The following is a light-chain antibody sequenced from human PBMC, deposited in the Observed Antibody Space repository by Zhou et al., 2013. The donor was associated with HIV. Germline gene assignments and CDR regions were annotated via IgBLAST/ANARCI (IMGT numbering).Light chain of an antibody. CDR2: DAS. CDR1: QSVSSRH. CDR3: QQYGSSPFT. Sequence: EIVLTQSPATLSLSPGERATLSCRASQSVSSRHLAWYQEKPGQAPRLLIYDASSRATGISDRFSGSGSGTDFTLIISRLEPEDFAVYYCQQYGSSPFTFGPGTKVDIK. J-gene: IGKJ3*01. V-gene: IGKV3-20*01.